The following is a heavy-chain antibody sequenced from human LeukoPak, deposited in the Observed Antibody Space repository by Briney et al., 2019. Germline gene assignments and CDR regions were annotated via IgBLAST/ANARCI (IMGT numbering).Heavy chain of an antibody. V-gene: IGHV3-48*03. Sequence: GGSLRLSCAASGFTFSSYEMNWVRRAPGKGLEWVSYISSSGSTIYYADSVKGRFTISRDNAKNSLYLQMNSLRAEDTAVYYCARVIGGFFDYWGQGTLVTVSS. CDR2: ISSSGSTI. D-gene: IGHD2-21*01. CDR3: ARVIGGFFDY. CDR1: GFTFSSYE. J-gene: IGHJ4*02.